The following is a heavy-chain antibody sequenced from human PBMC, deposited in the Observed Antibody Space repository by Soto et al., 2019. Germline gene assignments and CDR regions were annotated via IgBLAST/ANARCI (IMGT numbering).Heavy chain of an antibody. CDR1: GGSISSSSYH. J-gene: IGHJ4*02. V-gene: IGHV4-39*01. Sequence: PSETLSLPCTVSGGSISSSSYHWGWIRQPPGKGLEWIGSIYYSGSTYYNPSLKSRVTISVDTSKNQFSLKLSSVTAADTAVYYCARQDILTGYFNWGQGTLVTVSS. CDR3: ARQDILTGYFN. D-gene: IGHD3-9*01. CDR2: IYYSGST.